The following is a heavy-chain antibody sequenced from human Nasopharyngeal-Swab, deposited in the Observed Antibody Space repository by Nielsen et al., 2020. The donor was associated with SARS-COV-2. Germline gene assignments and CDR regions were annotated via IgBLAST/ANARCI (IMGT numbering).Heavy chain of an antibody. V-gene: IGHV1-18*04. CDR3: ARDGGAVAGTLYHYHYMDV. Sequence: ASVKVSCKASGYTFTSYGISWVRQAPGQGLEWMGWISAYNGNTNYAQKLQGRVTMTTDTSTSSAYMELRSLRSDDTAVYYCARDGGAVAGTLYHYHYMDVWGTGTTVTVSS. CDR2: ISAYNGNT. CDR1: GYTFTSYG. D-gene: IGHD6-19*01. J-gene: IGHJ6*03.